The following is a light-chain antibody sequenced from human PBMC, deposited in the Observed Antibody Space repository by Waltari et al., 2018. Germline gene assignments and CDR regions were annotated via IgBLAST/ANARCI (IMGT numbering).Light chain of an antibody. CDR1: QSVRNGN. CDR3: HHYGNSPPIT. J-gene: IGKJ4*01. CDR2: SAS. V-gene: IGKV3-20*01. Sequence: EIVLTQSPGTLSLSPGEMATLSCRTSQSVRNGNLGWYQQKPGQAPSLLIYSASTRATGIPDRFSGSGSGIDFTLTISRLEPEDFAVYYCHHYGNSPPITFGGGTKVEIK.